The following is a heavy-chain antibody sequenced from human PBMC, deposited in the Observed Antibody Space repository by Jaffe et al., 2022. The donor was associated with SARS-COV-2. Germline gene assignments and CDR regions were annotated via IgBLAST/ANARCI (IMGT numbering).Heavy chain of an antibody. D-gene: IGHD6-19*01. CDR3: ARGLRPRQTHIDY. J-gene: IGHJ4*02. CDR2: ISSSSSYI. Sequence: EVQLVESGGGLVKPGGSLRLSCAASGFTFSSYSMNWVRQAPGKGLEWVSSISSSSSYIYYADSVKGRFTISRDNAKNSLYLQMNSLRAEDTAVYYCARGLRPRQTHIDYWGQGTLVTVSS. V-gene: IGHV3-21*01. CDR1: GFTFSSYS.